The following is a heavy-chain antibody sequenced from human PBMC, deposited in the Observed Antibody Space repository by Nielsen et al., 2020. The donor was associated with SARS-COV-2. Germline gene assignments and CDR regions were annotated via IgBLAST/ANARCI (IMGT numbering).Heavy chain of an antibody. Sequence: ASVKVSCKASGYSFATYDINWVRQATGQGLEWMGWMNPNSGDTGYAQKFQGRVTMTSDTSVSTAYMELTSLRSDDTAVYYCAVQVGVSDNYMDVWGKGTTVTVSS. CDR3: AVQVGVSDNYMDV. D-gene: IGHD3-10*01. V-gene: IGHV1-8*01. J-gene: IGHJ6*03. CDR1: GYSFATYD. CDR2: MNPNSGDT.